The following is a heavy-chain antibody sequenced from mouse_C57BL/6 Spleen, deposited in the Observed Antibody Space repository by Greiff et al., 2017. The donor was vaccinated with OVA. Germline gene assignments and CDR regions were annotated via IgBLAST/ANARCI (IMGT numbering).Heavy chain of an antibody. CDR1: GYSFTGYY. Sequence: VQLKQSGPELVKPGASVKISCKASGYSFTGYYMNWVKQSPEKSLEWIGEINPSTGGTTYNQKFKAKATLTVDKSSSTAYMQLKSLTSEDSAVYYCARRRDGYFDYWGQGTTLTVSS. V-gene: IGHV1-42*01. D-gene: IGHD2-3*01. J-gene: IGHJ2*01. CDR2: INPSTGGT. CDR3: ARRRDGYFDY.